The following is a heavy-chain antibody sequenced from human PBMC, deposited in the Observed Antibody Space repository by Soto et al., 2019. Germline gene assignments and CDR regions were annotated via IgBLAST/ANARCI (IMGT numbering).Heavy chain of an antibody. D-gene: IGHD2-2*01. CDR3: AKEWKYCSSTSCYLQGYYYYMDV. Sequence: SVKVSCKASGGTFSSYTISWVRQAPGQGLEWMGRIIPILGIANYAQKFQGRVTITADKSTSTAYMELSSLRSEDTAVYYCAKEWKYCSSTSCYLQGYYYYMDVWGKGTTVTVSS. CDR2: IIPILGIA. CDR1: GGTFSSYT. V-gene: IGHV1-69*04. J-gene: IGHJ6*03.